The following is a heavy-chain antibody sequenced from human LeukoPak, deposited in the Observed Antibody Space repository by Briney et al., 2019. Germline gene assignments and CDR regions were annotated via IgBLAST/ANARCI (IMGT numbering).Heavy chain of an antibody. Sequence: GGSLRLSCAASGFTFSSYAMRWVRQAPGKGLEWVSSISSSSVYIYYADSVKGRFTISRDNSKNTLYLQMNSLRAEDTAVYYCARSYDSLDYWGQGTLVTVSS. D-gene: IGHD3-22*01. CDR1: GFTFSSYA. J-gene: IGHJ4*02. V-gene: IGHV3-21*01. CDR3: ARSYDSLDY. CDR2: ISSSSVYI.